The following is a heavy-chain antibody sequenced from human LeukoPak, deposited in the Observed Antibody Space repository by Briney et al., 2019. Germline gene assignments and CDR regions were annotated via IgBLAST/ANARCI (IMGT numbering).Heavy chain of an antibody. D-gene: IGHD6-19*01. CDR2: ISGSGGST. CDR1: GFTFSSYA. Sequence: GRSLRLSCAASGFTFSSYAMSWVRQAPGKGLEWVSAISGSGGSTYYADSVKGRFTISRDNSKNTLYLQMNSLRAEDTAVYYCAKDTILLRYSSGWYDYWGQGTLVTVSS. V-gene: IGHV3-23*01. CDR3: AKDTILLRYSSGWYDY. J-gene: IGHJ4*02.